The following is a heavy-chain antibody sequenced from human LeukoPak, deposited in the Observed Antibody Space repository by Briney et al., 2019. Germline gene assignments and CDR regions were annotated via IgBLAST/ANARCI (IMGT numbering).Heavy chain of an antibody. J-gene: IGHJ4*02. CDR1: GYTLTELS. CDR2: FDPEDGET. D-gene: IGHD3-3*01. CDR3: ATDRKTYYDFWSGSTKPYYFDY. V-gene: IGHV1-24*01. Sequence: ASVKVSCKVSGYTLTELSMHWVRQAPGKGLEWMGGFDPEDGETIYAQKFQGGVTMTEDTSTDTAYMELSSLRSEDTAVYYCATDRKTYYDFWSGSTKPYYFDYWGQGTLVTVSS.